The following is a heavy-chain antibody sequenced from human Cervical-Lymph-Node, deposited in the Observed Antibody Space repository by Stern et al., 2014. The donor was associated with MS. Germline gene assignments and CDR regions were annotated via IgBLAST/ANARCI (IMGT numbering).Heavy chain of an antibody. V-gene: IGHV4-59*13. D-gene: IGHD2-15*01. Sequence: VQLEESGPGLVKPSETLSLTCTVSGGSINSYYWSWIRQPPGRGLEWIGYIYYTGSTNYNPSLKSRVSLSLDTAKKQCALPLTSGPAANTAFYFGARAPPLWSSILYFDFWGRGSLVTVSS. CDR2: IYYTGST. CDR1: GGSINSYY. J-gene: IGHJ2*01. CDR3: ARAPPLWSSILYFDF.